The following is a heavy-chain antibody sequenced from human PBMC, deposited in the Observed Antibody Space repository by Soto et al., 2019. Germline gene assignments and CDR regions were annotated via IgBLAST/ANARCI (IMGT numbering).Heavy chain of an antibody. V-gene: IGHV3-23*01. CDR1: GFTCTSYA. CDR2: ISGSGGST. Sequence: LRHARRVSGFTCTSYAMSYVRKAPGKGLEWVSAISGSGGSTYYADSVKGRFTISRDNSKNTLYLQMNSLRAEDTAVYYCAKAKYYYDSSGYYYYFDYWGQGTLVNVSS. J-gene: IGHJ4*02. CDR3: AKAKYYYDSSGYYYYFDY. D-gene: IGHD3-22*01.